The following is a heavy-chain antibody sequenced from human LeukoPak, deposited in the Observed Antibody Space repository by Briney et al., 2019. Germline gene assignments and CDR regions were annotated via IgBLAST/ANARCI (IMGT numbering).Heavy chain of an antibody. CDR1: GFTFSSYS. CDR3: AKDMVDYVWGSYQPIDY. CDR2: ISGSSSYI. J-gene: IGHJ4*02. V-gene: IGHV3-21*04. D-gene: IGHD3-16*02. Sequence: GGSLRLSCAASGFTFSSYSMNWVRQAPGKGLEWFSSISGSSSYIYYADSVKGRFTISRDNAKNSLYLQMNSLRAEDTAVYYCAKDMVDYVWGSYQPIDYWGQGTLVTV.